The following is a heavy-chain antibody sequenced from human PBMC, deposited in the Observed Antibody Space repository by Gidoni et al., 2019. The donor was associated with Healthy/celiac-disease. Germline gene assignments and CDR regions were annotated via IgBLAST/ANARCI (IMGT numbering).Heavy chain of an antibody. CDR1: GFTFSSYA. CDR2: ISYDGSNK. D-gene: IGHD5-12*01. V-gene: IGHV3-30-3*01. J-gene: IGHJ4*02. Sequence: QVQLVESGGGVVQPGRSLRLSCAASGFTFSSYAMHWVRQAPGKGLEWVAVISYDGSNKYYADSVKGRFTISRDNSKNTLYLQMNSLRAEDTAVYYCARELEEWLRGDFDYWGQGTLVTVSS. CDR3: ARELEEWLRGDFDY.